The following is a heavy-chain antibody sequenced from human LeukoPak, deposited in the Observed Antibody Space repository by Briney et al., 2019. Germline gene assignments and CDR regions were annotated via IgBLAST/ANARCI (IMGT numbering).Heavy chain of an antibody. CDR1: GGSISSYY. V-gene: IGHV4-59*01. D-gene: IGHD5-18*01. J-gene: IGHJ4*02. Sequence: PSETLSLTCTVSGGSISSYYWSWIRQPPGKGLEWIGYIYNSGSTNYNPSLKSRVTMSVDTSKNQFSLKLSSVTAADTAVYYCPRDDSYGSYYFDYWGQGTLVTVSS. CDR2: IYNSGST. CDR3: PRDDSYGSYYFDY.